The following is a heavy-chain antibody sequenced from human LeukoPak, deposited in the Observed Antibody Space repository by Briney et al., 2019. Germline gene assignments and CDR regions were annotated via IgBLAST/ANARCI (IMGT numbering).Heavy chain of an antibody. CDR1: GFTFSSYA. Sequence: GGSLRLSCAASGFTFSSYAMSWVRQAPGKGLEWVSAISGSGGSTYYADSVKGRFTISRDNSKNTLYLQMNSLRAEDTAVYYCAKERVVRGVTLTSPLDYWGQGTLVTVSS. CDR3: AKERVVRGVTLTSPLDY. J-gene: IGHJ4*02. V-gene: IGHV3-23*01. D-gene: IGHD3-10*01. CDR2: ISGSGGST.